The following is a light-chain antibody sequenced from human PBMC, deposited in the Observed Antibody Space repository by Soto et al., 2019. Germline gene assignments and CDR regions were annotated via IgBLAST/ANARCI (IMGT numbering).Light chain of an antibody. J-gene: IGKJ5*01. V-gene: IGKV3-11*01. CDR3: QQRNT. CDR1: QSVSSY. Sequence: EFVLTQSPATLSLSPGKRATLSCRASQSVSSYVAWYQQKPGQATRLVIYDASSRATGVTPRVSGSGSGTDFTLIISSLAPEDFAVYYCQQRNTFGQGTRLEI. CDR2: DAS.